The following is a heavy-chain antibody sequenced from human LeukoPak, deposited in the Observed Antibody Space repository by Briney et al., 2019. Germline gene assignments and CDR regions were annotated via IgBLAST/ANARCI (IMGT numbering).Heavy chain of an antibody. D-gene: IGHD3-10*01. J-gene: IGHJ5*02. CDR2: IYYSGST. V-gene: IGHV4-61*01. Sequence: KPSETLSLTCTVSGYSISTGYYWGWIRQPPGKGLEWIGYIYYSGSTNYNPSLKSRVTISVDTSKNQFSLKLSSVTAADTAVYYCARYYYGSGSYLNWFDPWGQGTLVTVSS. CDR1: GYSISTGYY. CDR3: ARYYYGSGSYLNWFDP.